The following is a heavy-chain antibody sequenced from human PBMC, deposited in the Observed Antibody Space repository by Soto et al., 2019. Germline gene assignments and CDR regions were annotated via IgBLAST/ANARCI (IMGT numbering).Heavy chain of an antibody. CDR1: GYTFTSYG. CDR3: AKTGTTVYFDY. V-gene: IGHV1-69*04. CDR2: IIPILGIA. D-gene: IGHD1-7*01. J-gene: IGHJ4*02. Sequence: SVKVSCKASGYTFTSYGISWVRQAPGQGLEWMGRIIPILGIANYAQKFQGRVTITADKSTSTAYMELSSLRSEDTAVYYCAKTGTTVYFDYWGQGTLVTVS.